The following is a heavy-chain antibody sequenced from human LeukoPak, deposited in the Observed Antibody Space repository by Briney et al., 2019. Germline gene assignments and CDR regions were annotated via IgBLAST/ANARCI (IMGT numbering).Heavy chain of an antibody. J-gene: IGHJ4*02. CDR1: GFTFSNAW. CDR2: IKSKTDGWTT. V-gene: IGHV3-15*01. Sequence: GGSLRLSCAASGFTFSNAWMSWVRQAPGKGLEWVGRIKSKTDGWTTDYAAPVKGRFTISRDDSKNTLYLQMNSLKTEDTAVYYCTTPPPKQRYSGGDYWGQGTLVTVSS. D-gene: IGHD6-25*01. CDR3: TTPPPKQRYSGGDY.